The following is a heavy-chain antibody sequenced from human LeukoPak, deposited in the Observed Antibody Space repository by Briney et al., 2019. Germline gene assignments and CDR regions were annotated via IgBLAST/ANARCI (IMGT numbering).Heavy chain of an antibody. CDR1: GGSISSGGYY. CDR2: IYYSGST. J-gene: IGHJ4*02. Sequence: SETLSLTCTVSGGSISSGGYYWSWIRQHPGKGLEWIGYIYYSGSTYYNPSLKSRVTISVDTSKNQYSLKLSSVTAADTAVYYCASGSGGPSDYWGQGTLVTVSS. D-gene: IGHD2-15*01. CDR3: ASGSGGPSDY. V-gene: IGHV4-31*03.